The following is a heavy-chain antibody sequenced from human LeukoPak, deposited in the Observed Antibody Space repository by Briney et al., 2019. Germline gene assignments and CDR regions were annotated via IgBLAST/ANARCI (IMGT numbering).Heavy chain of an antibody. CDR2: ISSSSSYI. D-gene: IGHD3-10*01. CDR1: GFTFSSYS. J-gene: IGHJ6*02. V-gene: IGHV3-21*01. CDR3: AIGELYRTRRDYYYYGMDV. Sequence: PGGSLRLSCAASGFTFSSYSMNWVRQAPGKGLEWVSSISSSSSYIYYADSVKGRFTISRDNAKNSLYLQMNSLRAEDTAVYYCAIGELYRTRRDYYYYGMDVWGQGTTVTVSS.